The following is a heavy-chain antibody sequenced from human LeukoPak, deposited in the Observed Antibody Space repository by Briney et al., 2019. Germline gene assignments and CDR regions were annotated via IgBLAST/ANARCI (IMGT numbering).Heavy chain of an antibody. V-gene: IGHV3-23*01. CDR1: GFTFSSYA. CDR3: AGDRAYPNDVFNI. Sequence: GGSLRPSCAASGFTFSSYAMSWVRQAPGKGLEWVSAISGSDGSTWYADSVKGRFTISRDNSKNTLYLHMNSLRDEDTALYYCAGDRAYPNDVFNIWGQGTMITVS. CDR2: ISGSDGST. D-gene: IGHD2-21*01. J-gene: IGHJ3*02.